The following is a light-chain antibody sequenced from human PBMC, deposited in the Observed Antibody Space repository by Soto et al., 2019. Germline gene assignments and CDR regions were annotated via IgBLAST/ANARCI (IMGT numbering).Light chain of an antibody. CDR3: GSYAGSNIV. V-gene: IGLV2-8*01. Sequence: QSALTQPPSASGSPGQSVTISCTGTSSDVGGYNYVSWYQQHAGKAPKLMIYEVAKRPSGVPDRFSGSKSANTASLTVSGLQAEDEADYSCGSYAGSNIVFGGGTKVTVL. J-gene: IGLJ2*01. CDR2: EVA. CDR1: SSDVGGYNY.